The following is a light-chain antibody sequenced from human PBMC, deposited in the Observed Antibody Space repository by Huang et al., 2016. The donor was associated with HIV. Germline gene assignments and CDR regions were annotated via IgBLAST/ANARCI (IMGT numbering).Light chain of an antibody. J-gene: IGKJ1*01. CDR1: QSVSTF. Sequence: QSVSTFLAWYQQRPGQAPRLLIYDASNRAIGIPERFNGSGSGTDFALTITSLEPEDFAMYYCQHHSFWPPGFGKGTKVEIK. CDR2: DAS. V-gene: IGKV3-11*01. CDR3: QHHSFWPPG.